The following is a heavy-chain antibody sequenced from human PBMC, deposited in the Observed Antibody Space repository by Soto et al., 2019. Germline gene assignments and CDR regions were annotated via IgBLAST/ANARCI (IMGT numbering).Heavy chain of an antibody. D-gene: IGHD1-26*01. J-gene: IGHJ4*02. CDR1: VLTFISYE. CDR3: ASGIVHDY. V-gene: IGHV3-48*03. CDR2: ISSGDSTT. Sequence: GWSLRLSCESSVLTFISYEMKWVRQAPGKGLEYISYISSGDSTTYYADSVKGRFTISRDNAKNSLYLQMNSLRVEDTAVYYCASGIVHDYWGQGTLVTVSS.